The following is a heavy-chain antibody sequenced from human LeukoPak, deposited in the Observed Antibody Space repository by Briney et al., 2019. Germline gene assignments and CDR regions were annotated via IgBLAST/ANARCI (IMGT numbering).Heavy chain of an antibody. J-gene: IGHJ4*02. CDR1: GLIDLDYG. D-gene: IGHD5-24*01. V-gene: IGHV1-18*01. CDR2: VSALNGVR. CDR3: AILRSGHNYHFDF. Sequence: ASVKVSCKPSGLIDLDYGINWVRHAPGQGHEWIGWVSALNGVRNYAETFQDRVTLTTSSPTATAFMELEGLTSDGTAVYYCAILRSGHNYHFDFWDQGTLVTVSS.